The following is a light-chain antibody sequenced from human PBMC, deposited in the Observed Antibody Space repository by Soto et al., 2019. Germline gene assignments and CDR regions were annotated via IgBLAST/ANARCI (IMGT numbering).Light chain of an antibody. CDR3: ATWDGNLNVCV. Sequence: QSVLTQPPSVSGTPGQRVTISCSGGKSDIGANTVYWFQQLPGTAPRLLIYTNNQRPSGVPDRFSGSKSGTSASLAISGLQSEDEADYYCATWDGNLNVCVFGGGTQLTLL. J-gene: IGLJ3*02. V-gene: IGLV1-44*01. CDR2: TNN. CDR1: KSDIGANT.